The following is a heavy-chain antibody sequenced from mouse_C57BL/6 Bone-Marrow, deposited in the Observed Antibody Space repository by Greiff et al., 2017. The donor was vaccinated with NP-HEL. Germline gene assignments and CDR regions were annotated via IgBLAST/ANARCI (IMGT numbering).Heavy chain of an antibody. V-gene: IGHV1-69*01. CDR3: ARLIYYDYDDAMDY. Sequence: VQLQQPGAELVMPGASVKLSCKASGYTFTSYWMHWVKQRPGQGLEWIGEIDPSDSYTNYNQQFKGKSTLTVDKSSSTAYMQLSSLTSEDSAVYYCARLIYYDYDDAMDYWGQGTSVTVSS. CDR1: GYTFTSYW. CDR2: IDPSDSYT. D-gene: IGHD2-4*01. J-gene: IGHJ4*01.